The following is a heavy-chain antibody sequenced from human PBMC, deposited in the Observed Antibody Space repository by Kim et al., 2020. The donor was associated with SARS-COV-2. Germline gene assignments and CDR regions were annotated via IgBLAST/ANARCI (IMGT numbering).Heavy chain of an antibody. Sequence: PSLKSRVTISVDTSKNQFSLKLSSVTAADTAVYYCARYREMATITRGFDYWGQGTLVTVSS. J-gene: IGHJ4*02. V-gene: IGHV4-4*09. D-gene: IGHD5-12*01. CDR3: ARYREMATITRGFDY.